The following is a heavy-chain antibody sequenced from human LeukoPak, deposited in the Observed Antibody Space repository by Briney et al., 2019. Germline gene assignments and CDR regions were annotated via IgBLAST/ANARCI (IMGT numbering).Heavy chain of an antibody. J-gene: IGHJ4*02. CDR3: ATYRQVLLPFES. D-gene: IGHD2-8*02. V-gene: IGHV3-23*01. CDR1: GFTLSTFA. Sequence: GGSLRLSCAASGFTLSTFAMIWVRQPPGKGLEWVSSIFPSGGELHYADSVRGRFTISRDNSKSTLSLQMNSLRAEDTAIYYCATYRQVLLPFESWGQGTLVTVSS. CDR2: IFPSGGEL.